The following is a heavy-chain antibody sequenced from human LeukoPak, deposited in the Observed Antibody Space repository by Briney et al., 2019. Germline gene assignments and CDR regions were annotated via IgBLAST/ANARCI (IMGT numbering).Heavy chain of an antibody. V-gene: IGHV4-39*01. J-gene: IGHJ4*02. CDR1: GGSISSSRYY. D-gene: IGHD3-10*01. Sequence: KSSETLSLTCTVSGGSISSSRYYWGWIRQPPGKGLEWIGSVYYSGNTYYNPSLKSRVTISVDTSKNQFSLNLSSVTAADTAVYYCASMMYYDGSGSYYNPTYYSDYWGQGTLVTVSS. CDR3: ASMMYYDGSGSYYNPTYYSDY. CDR2: VYYSGNT.